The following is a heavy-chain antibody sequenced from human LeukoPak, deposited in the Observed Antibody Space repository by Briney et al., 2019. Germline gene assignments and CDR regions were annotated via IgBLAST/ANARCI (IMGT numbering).Heavy chain of an antibody. Sequence: GGSLRLSCAASGFTFSSYNMNWVCQAPGKGLEWVSYITDSGRTIYYADSVKGRFTISRDNAKNSLFLQMNSLRAEDTAVYYCARDPYSYLFDYWGQGTLVTVSS. CDR2: ITDSGRTI. CDR1: GFTFSSYN. CDR3: ARDPYSYLFDY. J-gene: IGHJ4*02. V-gene: IGHV3-48*04. D-gene: IGHD5-18*01.